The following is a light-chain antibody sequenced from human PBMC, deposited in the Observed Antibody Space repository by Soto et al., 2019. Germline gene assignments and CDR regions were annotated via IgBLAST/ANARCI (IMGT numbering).Light chain of an antibody. J-gene: IGKJ3*01. CDR3: QHRHN. Sequence: EVVLTQSPATLSLSPGDRATLSCRASQSVIIDFAWYQQKPGQAPRLLIYDASNRATGIPARFSGSGSGTDFTLTISSLEPEDFAVYYCQHRHNFGPGTKVDIK. V-gene: IGKV3-11*01. CDR2: DAS. CDR1: QSVIID.